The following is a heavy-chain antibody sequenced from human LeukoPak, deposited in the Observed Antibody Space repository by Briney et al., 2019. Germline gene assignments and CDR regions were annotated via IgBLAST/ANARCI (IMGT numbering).Heavy chain of an antibody. CDR2: INPNSGGT. J-gene: IGHJ6*03. CDR1: GYTFTGYY. Sequence: GASVKVSCKASGYTFTGYYMHWVRQAPGQGLEWMGWINPNSGGTNHAQKFQGRVTMTRDTSISTAYMELSRLRSDDTAVYYCARDVTGTTRYYYYYMDVWGKGTTVTVSS. D-gene: IGHD1-7*01. CDR3: ARDVTGTTRYYYYYMDV. V-gene: IGHV1-2*02.